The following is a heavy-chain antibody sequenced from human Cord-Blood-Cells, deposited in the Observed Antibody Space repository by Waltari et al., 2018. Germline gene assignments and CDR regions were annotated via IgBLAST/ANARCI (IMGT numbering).Heavy chain of an antibody. CDR1: GGTFSSSA. D-gene: IGHD2-15*01. CDR2: IIPILGIA. V-gene: IGHV1-69*09. CDR3: ATRNPTWYYFDY. Sequence: QLQLVQSGAEVKKPRTSVKVSCQASGGTFSSSAFSWVRQAPGQGLEWMGRIIPILGIANYAQKFQGRVTITADKSTSTAYMELSSLGSEETAVYDCATRNPTWYYFDYWGQGTLVTVSS. J-gene: IGHJ4*02.